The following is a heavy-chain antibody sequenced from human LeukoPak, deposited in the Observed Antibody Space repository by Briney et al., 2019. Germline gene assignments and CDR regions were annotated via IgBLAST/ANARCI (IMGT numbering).Heavy chain of an antibody. D-gene: IGHD6-13*01. CDR1: GGSISTYY. Sequence: SETLSLTCTVSGGSISTYYWSWIRQPPGKGLEWIGYIYYSGSTNYNPSLKSRVTISVDTSKNQFSLKLSSVTAADTAVYYCARGRYSGQQPMDVWGKGTTVTVSS. J-gene: IGHJ6*04. CDR3: ARGRYSGQQPMDV. CDR2: IYYSGST. V-gene: IGHV4-59*01.